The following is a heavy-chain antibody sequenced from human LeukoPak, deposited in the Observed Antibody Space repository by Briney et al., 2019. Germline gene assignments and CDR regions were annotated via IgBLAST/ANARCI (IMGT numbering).Heavy chain of an antibody. V-gene: IGHV4-39*07. D-gene: IGHD3-3*01. CDR2: IYYSGST. CDR1: GGSISSSSYY. J-gene: IGHJ4*02. Sequence: SETLSLTCTVSGGSISSSSYYWGWIRQPPGKGLEWIGSIYYSGSTYYNPSLKSRVTISVDTSKNQFSLKLSSVTAADTAVYYCARACGITIFGVVINYYFDYWGQGALVTVSS. CDR3: ARACGITIFGVVINYYFDY.